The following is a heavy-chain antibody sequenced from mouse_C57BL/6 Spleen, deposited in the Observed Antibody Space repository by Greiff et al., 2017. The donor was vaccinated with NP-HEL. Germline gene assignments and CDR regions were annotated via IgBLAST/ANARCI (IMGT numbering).Heavy chain of an antibody. Sequence: QVQLKQSGAELARPGASVKMSCKASGYTFTSYTMHWVKQRPGQGLEWIGYINPSSGYTKYNQKFKDKATLTADKSSSTAYMQLSSLTSEDSAVYYCAREGYGNPDYWGQGTTLTVSS. J-gene: IGHJ2*01. V-gene: IGHV1-4*01. CDR2: INPSSGYT. CDR1: GYTFTSYT. D-gene: IGHD2-10*02. CDR3: AREGYGNPDY.